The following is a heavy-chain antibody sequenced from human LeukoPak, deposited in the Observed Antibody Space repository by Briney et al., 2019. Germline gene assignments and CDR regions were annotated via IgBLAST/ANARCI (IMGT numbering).Heavy chain of an antibody. D-gene: IGHD6-13*01. Sequence: SETLSLTCTVSGGSISSSSYYWGWIRQPPGKGLEWIGYIYYSGSTNYNPSLKSRVTISVDTSKNQFSLKLSSVTAADTAVHYCARTYSSSWYFDYWGQGTLVTVSS. V-gene: IGHV4-61*05. J-gene: IGHJ4*02. CDR1: GGSISSSSYY. CDR2: IYYSGST. CDR3: ARTYSSSWYFDY.